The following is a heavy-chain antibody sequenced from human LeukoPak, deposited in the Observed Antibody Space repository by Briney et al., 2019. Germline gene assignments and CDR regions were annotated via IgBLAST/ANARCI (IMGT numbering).Heavy chain of an antibody. Sequence: AGGSLRLSCAASGFTFSNAWMSWVRQAPGKGLEWIGSIYYSGSTYYNPSLKSRVTISVDTSKNQFSLKLSSVTAADTAVYYCARDLLHDILTGTWGYWGQGTLVTVSS. CDR3: ARDLLHDILTGTWGY. CDR1: GFTFSNAW. V-gene: IGHV4-4*02. CDR2: IYYSGST. D-gene: IGHD3-9*01. J-gene: IGHJ4*02.